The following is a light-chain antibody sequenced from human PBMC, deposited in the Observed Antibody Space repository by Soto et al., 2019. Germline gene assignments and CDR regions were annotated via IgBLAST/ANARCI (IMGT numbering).Light chain of an antibody. CDR1: QSVSSSY. CDR3: QQYGRAFP. V-gene: IGKV3-20*01. Sequence: ESVSTRSPSTLTSSPGERATISGGARQSVSSSYLAWYQQKPGQAPRLLIYGASSRATGIPDRFSGSGSGTDFTVTISRLEPEDFAVYYRQQYGRAFPFGQGTRLEIK. J-gene: IGKJ5*01. CDR2: GAS.